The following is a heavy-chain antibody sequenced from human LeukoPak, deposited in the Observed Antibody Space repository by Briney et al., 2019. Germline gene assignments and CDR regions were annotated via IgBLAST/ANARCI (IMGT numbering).Heavy chain of an antibody. V-gene: IGHV4-39*01. CDR2: IYYSGST. Sequence: PSETLSLTCTVSGGPISSSSYYWGWIRQPPGKGLEWIGSIYYSGSTYYNPSLKSRVTISVDTSKNQFSLKLTSVTAADTAVYYCVTRRPSMAFGYWGQGTLVTVSS. CDR3: VTRRPSMAFGY. J-gene: IGHJ4*02. CDR1: GGPISSSSYY. D-gene: IGHD2/OR15-2a*01.